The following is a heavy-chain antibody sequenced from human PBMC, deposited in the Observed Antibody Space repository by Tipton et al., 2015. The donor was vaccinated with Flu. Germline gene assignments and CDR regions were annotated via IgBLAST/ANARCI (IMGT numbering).Heavy chain of an antibody. V-gene: IGHV5-51*01. J-gene: IGHJ6*02. CDR3: ARSVRDAYYDFWSGYFDYYYYGMDV. Sequence: VQLVQSGAEVKKPGESLKISCKGSGYSFTSYWIGWVRQMPGKGLEWMGIIYPGDSDTRYSPSFQGQVTISADKSISTAYLQWSSLKASDTAMYYCARSVRDAYYDFWSGYFDYYYYGMDVWGQGTTVTVSS. CDR2: IYPGDSDT. CDR1: GYSFTSYW. D-gene: IGHD3-3*01.